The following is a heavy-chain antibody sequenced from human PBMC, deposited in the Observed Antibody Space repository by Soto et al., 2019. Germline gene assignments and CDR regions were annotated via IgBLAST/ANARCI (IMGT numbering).Heavy chain of an antibody. V-gene: IGHV1-2*02. D-gene: IGHD1-1*01. CDR1: GYSFTKYH. J-gene: IGHJ4*02. CDR3: ARVAGHKNARFDT. CDR2: INPGSGVT. Sequence: QVQLVQSGAEVKKPGASVKVSCKASGYSFTKYHMHWVRQAPGQGLEWMGWINPGSGVTNQAQKFQGRVTMTRDTSITTTDMELNSLTADDTAVYYCARVAGHKNARFDTWGQGALVTVSS.